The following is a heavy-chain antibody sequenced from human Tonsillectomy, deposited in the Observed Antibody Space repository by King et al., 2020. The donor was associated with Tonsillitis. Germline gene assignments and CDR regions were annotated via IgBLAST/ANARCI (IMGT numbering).Heavy chain of an antibody. D-gene: IGHD2-2*01. CDR3: ARERGTSYFYFMDV. CDR2: ISTTPSTT. CDR1: GFTFRAYA. J-gene: IGHJ6*03. V-gene: IGHV3-48*01. Sequence: VQLVESGGGLVQPGGSLKLSCVASGFTFRAYALNWVRQAPGKGLEWISYISTTPSTTHYADSVKGRFTISRANVDNSLHLEMSSLRAEDAAVYYCARERGTSYFYFMDVWGNGTTVTVSS.